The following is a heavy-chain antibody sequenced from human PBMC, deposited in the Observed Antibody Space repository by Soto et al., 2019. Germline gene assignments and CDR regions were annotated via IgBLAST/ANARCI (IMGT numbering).Heavy chain of an antibody. CDR1: GGSISSGGYY. CDR2: IYYSGST. J-gene: IGHJ4*02. D-gene: IGHD2-2*02. Sequence: LSLTCTVSGGSISSGGYYWSWIRQHPGKGLEWIGYIYYSGSTYYNPSLKSRVTISVDTSKNQFSLKLSSVTAADTAVYYCARTFARYCSSTSCYTAGYYFDYWGQGTLVTVSS. V-gene: IGHV4-31*03. CDR3: ARTFARYCSSTSCYTAGYYFDY.